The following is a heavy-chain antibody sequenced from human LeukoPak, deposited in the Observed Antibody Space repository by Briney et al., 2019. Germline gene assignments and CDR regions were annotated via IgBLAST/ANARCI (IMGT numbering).Heavy chain of an antibody. CDR1: GGTFSSYA. J-gene: IGHJ5*02. CDR3: ATVVGDPAAGTFGWFDP. V-gene: IGHV1-69*05. D-gene: IGHD6-13*01. CDR2: IIPIFGIA. Sequence: ASVKVSCKASGGTFSSYAISWVRQAPGQGLEWMGGIIPIFGIANYAQKFQGRVTITTDESTSTAYMELSSLRSEDTAVYYCATVVGDPAAGTFGWFDPWGQGTLVTVSS.